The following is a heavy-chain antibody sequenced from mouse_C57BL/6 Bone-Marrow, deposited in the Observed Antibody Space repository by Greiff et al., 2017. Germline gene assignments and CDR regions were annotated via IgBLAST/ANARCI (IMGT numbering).Heavy chain of an antibody. Sequence: VQLKESGPELVKPGASVKMSCKASGYTFTDYNMHWVKQSPGQSLEWIGYINPNNGDTSYNQKFKGKATLTVNKSSSTAYMELRSLTSEDAAVYYCARRGILSMDYWGQGTSVTVSS. J-gene: IGHJ4*01. V-gene: IGHV1-22*01. CDR3: ARRGILSMDY. CDR1: GYTFTDYN. D-gene: IGHD1-1*01. CDR2: INPNNGDT.